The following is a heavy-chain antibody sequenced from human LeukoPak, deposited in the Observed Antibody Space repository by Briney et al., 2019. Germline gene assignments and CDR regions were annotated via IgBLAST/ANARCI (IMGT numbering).Heavy chain of an antibody. CDR3: ARGGYYYDSSGYHTVLGY. J-gene: IGHJ4*02. CDR2: IYHSGST. CDR1: GYSISSGYY. D-gene: IGHD3-22*01. V-gene: IGHV4-38-2*02. Sequence: SETLSLTCTVSGYSISSGYYWGWIRQPPGKGLEWIGSIYHSGSTYYNPSLKSRVTISVDTSKNQFSLKLSSVTAADTAVYYCARGGYYYDSSGYHTVLGYWGQGTLVTVSS.